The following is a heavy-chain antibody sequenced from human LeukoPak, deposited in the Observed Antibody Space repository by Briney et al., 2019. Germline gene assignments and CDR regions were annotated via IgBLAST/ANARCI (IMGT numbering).Heavy chain of an antibody. J-gene: IGHJ4*02. V-gene: IGHV4-39*01. CDR3: ARQTGPGLFILP. Sequence: SETLSLTCTVSGGSISSYYWGWIRQPPGKGLEWIGSIYHSGSTYYNPSLKSRVTISVDTSKNQFSLKLSSVTAADTAVYYCARQTGPGLFILPGGQGTLVTVSS. D-gene: IGHD3/OR15-3a*01. CDR1: GGSISSYY. CDR2: IYHSGST.